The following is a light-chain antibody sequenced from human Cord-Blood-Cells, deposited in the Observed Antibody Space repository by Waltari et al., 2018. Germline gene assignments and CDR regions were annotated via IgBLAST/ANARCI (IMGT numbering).Light chain of an antibody. CDR1: SSDVGSYNL. CDR2: EGS. CDR3: CSYAGSSTWV. V-gene: IGLV2-23*01. Sequence: QSALTRPASVSGSPGQSITISCTGTSSDVGSYNLVSWYQQHPGKAPKLMLYEGSKRTSGVSKRFSGSKSGNTASRTIAGRQAEDEADYYCCSYAGSSTWVFGGGTKLTVL. J-gene: IGLJ3*02.